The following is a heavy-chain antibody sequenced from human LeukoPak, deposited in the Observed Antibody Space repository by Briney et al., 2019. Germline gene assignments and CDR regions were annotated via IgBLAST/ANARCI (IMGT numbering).Heavy chain of an antibody. CDR3: AKHYGSGSYDYYYYGMDV. CDR1: GFTFSSYA. Sequence: GGSLRLSCAAYGFTFSSYAMSWVRQAPGKGLEWVSAISGSGGSTYYADSVKGRFTISRDNSKNTLYLQMNSLRAEDTAVYYCAKHYGSGSYDYYYYGMDVWGQGTTVTVSS. J-gene: IGHJ6*02. D-gene: IGHD3-10*01. V-gene: IGHV3-23*01. CDR2: ISGSGGST.